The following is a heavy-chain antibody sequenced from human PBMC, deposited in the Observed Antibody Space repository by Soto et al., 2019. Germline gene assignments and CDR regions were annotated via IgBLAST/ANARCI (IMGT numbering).Heavy chain of an antibody. Sequence: GGSLRLSCAASGFTFSSYGMHWVRQAPGKGLEWVAVIWYDGSNKYYADSVKGRFTISRDNSKNTLYLQMNSLRAEDTAVYYCARDDVWGSYRYRGGDAFDIWGQGTMVTVSS. CDR3: ARDDVWGSYRYRGGDAFDI. V-gene: IGHV3-33*01. D-gene: IGHD3-16*02. CDR2: IWYDGSNK. CDR1: GFTFSSYG. J-gene: IGHJ3*02.